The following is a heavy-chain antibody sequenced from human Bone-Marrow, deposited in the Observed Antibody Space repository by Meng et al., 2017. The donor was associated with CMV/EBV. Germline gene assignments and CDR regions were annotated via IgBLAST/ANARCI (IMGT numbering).Heavy chain of an antibody. CDR2: IYWDDDR. CDR1: GFSLRTPEMG. D-gene: IGHD2-8*01. J-gene: IGHJ5*01. V-gene: IGHV2-5*02. Sequence: CTFSGFSLRTPEMGVGWIRQPPGKALEWLAVIYWDDDRRYSPSLRSRLTITKDTSKNQVVLTITDMDPVDTATYYCAHRPYASPFDSWGQGTLVTVSS. CDR3: AHRPYASPFDS.